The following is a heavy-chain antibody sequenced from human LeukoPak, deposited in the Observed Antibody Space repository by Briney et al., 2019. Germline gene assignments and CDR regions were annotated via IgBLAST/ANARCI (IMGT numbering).Heavy chain of an antibody. J-gene: IGHJ4*02. CDR1: GFTFSDYY. D-gene: IGHD3-22*01. Sequence: GGSLRLSCAASGFTFSDYYMSWIRQAPGKGLEWVSYFSSSGSTIYYADSVKGRFTISRDNAKNSLYLQMNSLRAEDTAVYYCARSYDSSGYYYDYWGQGTLVTVSS. V-gene: IGHV3-11*01. CDR3: ARSYDSSGYYYDY. CDR2: FSSSGSTI.